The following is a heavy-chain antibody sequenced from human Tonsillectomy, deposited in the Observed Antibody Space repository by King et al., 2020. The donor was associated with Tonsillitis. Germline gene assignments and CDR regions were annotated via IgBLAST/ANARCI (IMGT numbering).Heavy chain of an antibody. CDR1: GYTFTACY. CDR2: INPNTGAT. Sequence: QLVQSGAVMKRPGASVKISCKASGYTFTACYIHWVRQAPGQGLEWVGWINPNTGATSYTRKFQGRVTLTRDTSISTAYMELSSLRSDDTAVYYCSRIGATWSETKHALDLWGQGTLVTVSS. J-gene: IGHJ4*02. V-gene: IGHV1-2*02. CDR3: SRIGATWSETKHALDL. D-gene: IGHD3-3*01.